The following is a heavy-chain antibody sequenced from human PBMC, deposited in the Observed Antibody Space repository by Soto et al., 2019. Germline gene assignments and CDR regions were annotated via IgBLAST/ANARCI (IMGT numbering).Heavy chain of an antibody. CDR1: GGSASISTYY. CDR2: ILHSGST. CDR3: ATLPAAMYFYGSDV. D-gene: IGHD2-2*01. V-gene: IGHV4-39*01. Sequence: SETLSLTCSVSGGSASISTYYWAWVRQTPGKGLEWLGSILHSGSTYYNPSLKSRLTLSVDTSEDQFSLNLSSVTATDTGVYYCATLPAAMYFYGSDVWGPGTTVTVSS. J-gene: IGHJ6*02.